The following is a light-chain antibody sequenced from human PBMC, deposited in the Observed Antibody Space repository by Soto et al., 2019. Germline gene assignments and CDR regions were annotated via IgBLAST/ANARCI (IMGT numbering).Light chain of an antibody. Sequence: QSALTQPPSASGSPGQSVTISCTGTSSDVGGYNYVSWYQHHPGKAPKLLIYDVTKRPSGVPDRFSGSKSGNTASLTVSGLQAEDEADYYCTSFAGSNNLVFGGGTKLTV. V-gene: IGLV2-8*01. CDR2: DVT. J-gene: IGLJ3*02. CDR1: SSDVGGYNY. CDR3: TSFAGSNNLV.